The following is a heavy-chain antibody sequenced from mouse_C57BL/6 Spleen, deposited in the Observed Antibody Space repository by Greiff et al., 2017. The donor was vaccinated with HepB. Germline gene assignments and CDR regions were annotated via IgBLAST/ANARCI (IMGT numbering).Heavy chain of an antibody. D-gene: IGHD1-1*01. CDR2: ISYDGSN. V-gene: IGHV3-6*01. CDR1: GYSITSGYY. J-gene: IGHJ2*01. Sequence: EVQLQESGPGLVKPSQSLSLTCSVTGYSITSGYYWNWIRQFPGNKLEWMGYISYDGSNNYNPSLKNRISITRDTSKNQFFLKLNSVTTEDTATYYCAREGAKPYYGSSYDYFDYWGQGTTLTVSS. CDR3: AREGAKPYYGSSYDYFDY.